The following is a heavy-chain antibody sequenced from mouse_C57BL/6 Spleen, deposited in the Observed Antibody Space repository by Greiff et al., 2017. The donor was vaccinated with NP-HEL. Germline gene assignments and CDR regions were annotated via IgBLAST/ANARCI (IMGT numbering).Heavy chain of an antibody. CDR3: ARRSTGTDYAMDY. CDR1: GYTFTSYW. J-gene: IGHJ4*01. CDR2: IHPNSGST. Sequence: QVQLQQPGAELVKPGASVKVSCKASGYTFTSYWMHWVKQRPGQGLEWIGRIHPNSGSTNYNEKFKSKATLTVDKSSSTAYMQLSSLTSEDSAVYYCARRSTGTDYAMDYWGQGTSVTVSS. V-gene: IGHV1-64*01. D-gene: IGHD4-1*02.